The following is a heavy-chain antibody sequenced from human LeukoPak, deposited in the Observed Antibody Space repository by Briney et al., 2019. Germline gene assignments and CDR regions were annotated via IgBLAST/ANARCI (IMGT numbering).Heavy chain of an antibody. J-gene: IGHJ4*02. CDR2: IYYSGST. D-gene: IGHD5-24*01. CDR1: GGSISSGGYY. Sequence: PSETLSLTCTVSGGSISSGGYYWSRIRQHPGKGLEWIVYIYYSGSTYYNPSLKSRVTISVDTSKNQFSLKLTSVTAADTAVYYCARAKRDGYNLADYWGQGTLVIVSS. CDR3: ARAKRDGYNLADY. V-gene: IGHV4-31*03.